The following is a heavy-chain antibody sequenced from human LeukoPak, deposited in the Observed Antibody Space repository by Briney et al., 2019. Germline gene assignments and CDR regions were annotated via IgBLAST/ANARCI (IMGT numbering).Heavy chain of an antibody. V-gene: IGHV3-66*01. CDR1: GFTVSISY. CDR3: ARDGYGGDWPYYGMDV. D-gene: IGHD2-21*02. Sequence: GSLRLSCAASGFTVSISYMSWVRQAPGKGLEWVSIIYSGGTIYYADSVKGRFAISRDSSKNTVYLQMNSLRAEDTAVYYCARDGYGGDWPYYGMDVWGQGTTVTVSS. J-gene: IGHJ6*02. CDR2: IYSGGTI.